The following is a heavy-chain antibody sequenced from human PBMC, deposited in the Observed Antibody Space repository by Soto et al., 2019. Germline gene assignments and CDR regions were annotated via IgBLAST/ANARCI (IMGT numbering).Heavy chain of an antibody. CDR1: GYKFMSYW. Sequence: GESLKISCRTSGYKFMSYWIAWVRQMPGKGLEWMGILFPSDSDTRYSPSFQGQVTISADRSTSTVFLQWASLKASDTAVYFCARKDKSGYFNWFDPWGQGTLVTVSS. D-gene: IGHD3-22*01. J-gene: IGHJ5*02. V-gene: IGHV5-51*01. CDR2: LFPSDSDT. CDR3: ARKDKSGYFNWFDP.